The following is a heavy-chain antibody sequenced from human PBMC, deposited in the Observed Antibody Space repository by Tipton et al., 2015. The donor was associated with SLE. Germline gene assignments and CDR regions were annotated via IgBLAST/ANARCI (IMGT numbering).Heavy chain of an antibody. Sequence: TLSLTCSVSADSIRRSYWSWIRQPPGKGLEWIGYIYYTGDTNYNPSLKSRVTISADTSKNQISLMLSSVTAADTAVYYCARAEGSWDAFDIWGQGTMVTVSS. CDR1: ADSIRRSY. D-gene: IGHD2-15*01. V-gene: IGHV4-59*01. CDR3: ARAEGSWDAFDI. CDR2: IYYTGDT. J-gene: IGHJ3*02.